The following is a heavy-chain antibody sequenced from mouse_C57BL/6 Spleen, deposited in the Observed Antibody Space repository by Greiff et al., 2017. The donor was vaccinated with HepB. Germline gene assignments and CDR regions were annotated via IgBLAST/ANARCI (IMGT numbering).Heavy chain of an antibody. J-gene: IGHJ3*01. CDR2: INPNNGGT. V-gene: IGHV1-18*01. D-gene: IGHD3-2*02. CDR3: AHSSGYVAY. CDR1: GYTFTDYN. Sequence: VQLQQSGPELVKPGASVKIPCKASGYTFTDYNMDWVKQSHGKSLEWIGDINPNNGGTIYNQKFKGKATLTADTSSNTAYMQLSSLTTEDSAIYYCAHSSGYVAYWGQGTLVTVSA.